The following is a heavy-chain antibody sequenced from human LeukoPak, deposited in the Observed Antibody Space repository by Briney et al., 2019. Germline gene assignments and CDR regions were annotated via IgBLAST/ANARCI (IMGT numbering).Heavy chain of an antibody. V-gene: IGHV3-21*01. J-gene: IGHJ6*03. CDR3: ARDPARTTYYYYYMDV. CDR1: GFTFSSYS. CDR2: ISSSSSYI. Sequence: PGGSLRLSCAASGFTFSSYSMNWVRQAPGKGLEWVSSISSSSSYIYYADSVKGRFTISRDNAKNSLYLQMNSLRAEDTAVYYCARDPARTTYYYYYMDVWGKGTTVTVSS. D-gene: IGHD1-1*01.